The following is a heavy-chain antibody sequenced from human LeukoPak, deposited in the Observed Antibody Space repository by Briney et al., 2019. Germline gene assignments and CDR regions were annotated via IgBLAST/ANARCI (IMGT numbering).Heavy chain of an antibody. CDR3: ARLYYSSRSYYFDY. V-gene: IGHV4-4*07. J-gene: IGHJ4*02. Sequence: SETLSLTCTVSGGSISSYYWSWIRQPAGKGLEWIGRIYTSGSTNYNPSLKSRVTMSVDTSKNQFSLKLSSVTAADTAVYYCARLYYSSRSYYFDYWGQGTLVTVSS. CDR2: IYTSGST. CDR1: GGSISSYY. D-gene: IGHD6-19*01.